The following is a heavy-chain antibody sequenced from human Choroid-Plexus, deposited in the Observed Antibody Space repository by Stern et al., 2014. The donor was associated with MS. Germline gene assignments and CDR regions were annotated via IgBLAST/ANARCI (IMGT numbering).Heavy chain of an antibody. D-gene: IGHD2-15*01. CDR2: ISYDGSDK. CDR3: AKDRQWSTYFFDY. J-gene: IGHJ4*02. V-gene: IGHV3-30*18. CDR1: GFTFSNFG. Sequence: VQLVESEGGVAQPGRPLILSCAASGFTFSNFGMHWVRQAPGKGLEGVALISYDGSDKYYADSVKGRFTIFRDNSKNTLYMHMNSLRAEDTAVYYCAKDRQWSTYFFDYWGQGSLVTVSS.